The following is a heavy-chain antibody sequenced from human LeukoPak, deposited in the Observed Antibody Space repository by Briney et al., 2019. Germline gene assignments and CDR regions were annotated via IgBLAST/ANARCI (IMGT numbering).Heavy chain of an antibody. CDR2: ISAYNGNT. CDR1: GYTFTSYG. V-gene: IGHV1-18*01. CDR3: ARVPIAAAGIGRFDP. J-gene: IGHJ5*02. Sequence: ASVKVSCKASGYTFTSYGISWVRQAPGQGREWMGWISAYNGNTNYAQKLQGRVTMTTDTSTSTAYMELRSLRSDDTAVYYCARVPIAAAGIGRFDPWGQGTLVTVSS. D-gene: IGHD6-13*01.